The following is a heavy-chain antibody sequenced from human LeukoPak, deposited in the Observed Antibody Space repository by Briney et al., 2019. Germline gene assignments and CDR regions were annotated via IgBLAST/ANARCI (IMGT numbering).Heavy chain of an antibody. D-gene: IGHD3-3*01. J-gene: IGHJ5*02. CDR3: ARVVGYDFWSGAWFDP. V-gene: IGHV4-61*01. CDR1: GGSISSNSYY. Sequence: SETLSLTCTVSGGSISSNSYYWSWIRQPPGKGLEWIGYIYYSGSTNYNPSLKSRVTISVDTSKNQFSLKLSSVTAADTAVYYCARVVGYDFWSGAWFDPWGQGTLVTVSS. CDR2: IYYSGST.